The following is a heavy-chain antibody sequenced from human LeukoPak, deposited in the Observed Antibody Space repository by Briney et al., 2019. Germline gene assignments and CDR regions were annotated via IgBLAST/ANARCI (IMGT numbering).Heavy chain of an antibody. CDR2: LYYSGST. Sequence: PSETLSLTCTVSGGSTSSYYWSWIRQPPGKGLEWIGSLYYSGSTNSNPSLKTRVTMSMDTSKNRFSLNLSSMTAADTAVYYCARANMIISAFDFWGQGTMVTVSS. CDR3: ARANMIISAFDF. CDR1: GGSTSSYY. J-gene: IGHJ3*01. V-gene: IGHV4-59*01. D-gene: IGHD3-16*01.